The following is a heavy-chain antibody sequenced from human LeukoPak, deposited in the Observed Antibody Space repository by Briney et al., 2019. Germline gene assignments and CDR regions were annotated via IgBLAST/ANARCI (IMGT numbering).Heavy chain of an antibody. CDR1: GGTFSSYA. CDR3: ARDRDWNYPTVFDY. V-gene: IGHV1-69*04. Sequence: SVKVSCKASGGTFSSYAISWVRQAPGQGLEWMGRIIPILGIANYAQKFQGRVTITADKSTSTAYMELSSLRSEDTAVYYCARDRDWNYPTVFDYWGQGTPVTVSS. D-gene: IGHD1-7*01. CDR2: IIPILGIA. J-gene: IGHJ4*02.